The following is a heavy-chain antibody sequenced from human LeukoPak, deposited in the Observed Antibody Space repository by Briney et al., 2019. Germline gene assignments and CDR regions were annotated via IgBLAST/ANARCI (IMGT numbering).Heavy chain of an antibody. V-gene: IGHV4-30-4*01. D-gene: IGHD6-6*01. J-gene: IGHJ4*02. CDR1: GGSISSGDYY. CDR2: VYYSGST. Sequence: PSETLSLTCTVSGGSISSGDYYWSWIRQPPGKGLEWIGYVYYSGSTYYNPSLKSRVTISVDTSKNQFSLKLSSVTAADTAVYYCASRRGSSGFDYWGQGTLVTVSS. CDR3: ASRRGSSGFDY.